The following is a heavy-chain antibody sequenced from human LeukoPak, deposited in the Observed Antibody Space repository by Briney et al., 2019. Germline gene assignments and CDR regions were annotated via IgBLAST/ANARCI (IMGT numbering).Heavy chain of an antibody. CDR2: ISYDGSEK. D-gene: IGHD3-10*01. Sequence: PGRSLRLSCAASGFSFSGYAMHWVRQAPGKGLEWVAVISYDGSEKWYADSVTGRSTISRDNSKNMLFLQMNSLRAEDTAVYYCASPYLYGSGSYRVSSFDIWGQGTMVTVSS. CDR1: GFSFSGYA. V-gene: IGHV3-30*04. J-gene: IGHJ3*02. CDR3: ASPYLYGSGSYRVSSFDI.